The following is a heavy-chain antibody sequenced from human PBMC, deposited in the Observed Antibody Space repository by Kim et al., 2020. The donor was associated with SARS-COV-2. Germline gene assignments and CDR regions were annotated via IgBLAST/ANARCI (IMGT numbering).Heavy chain of an antibody. CDR1: GGSFSGYY. D-gene: IGHD3-10*01. CDR2: INHSGST. J-gene: IGHJ4*02. CDR3: ARGQRKSYYGSGSYSHIGCFDY. V-gene: IGHV4-34*01. Sequence: SQTLSLTCAVYGGSFSGYYWSWIRQPPGKGLEWIGEINHSGSTNYNPSLKSRVTISVDTSKNQFSLKLSSVTAADTAVYYCARGQRKSYYGSGSYSHIGCFDYWGQGTLVTVSS.